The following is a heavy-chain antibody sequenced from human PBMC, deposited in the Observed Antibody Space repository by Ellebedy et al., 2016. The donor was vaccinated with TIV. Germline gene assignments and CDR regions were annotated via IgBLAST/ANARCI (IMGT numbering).Heavy chain of an antibody. CDR2: IYYSGST. D-gene: IGHD3-3*01. CDR3: ARGSKGRDSYDFWSGYSYYFYYMDV. V-gene: IGHV4-59*08. CDR1: GGSISSFY. J-gene: IGHJ6*02. Sequence: SETLSLTCSVSGGSISSFYWSWIRQPPRKGLEWIGNIYYSGSTNYNPSLKIRVTISVDTSKNQFSLKPSSVTAADTAVYYCARGSKGRDSYDFWSGYSYYFYYMDVWGQGTTVTVSS.